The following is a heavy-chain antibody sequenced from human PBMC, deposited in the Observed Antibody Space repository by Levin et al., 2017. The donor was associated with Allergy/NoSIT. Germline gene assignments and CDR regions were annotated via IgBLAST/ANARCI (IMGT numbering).Heavy chain of an antibody. CDR3: AKDRRGWGSSTRTYWYFDL. V-gene: IGHV3-30*18. D-gene: IGHD6-19*01. CDR2: ISYDGRNE. J-gene: IGHJ2*01. CDR1: GFTFSTYG. Sequence: QAGGSLRLSCAASGFTFSTYGMHWVRQAPGKGLEWVAVISYDGRNEYYAVSVKGRFTISRDNSKNTLFMQMNSLRAEDTAVYYCAKDRRGWGSSTRTYWYFDLWGRGTLVTVSS.